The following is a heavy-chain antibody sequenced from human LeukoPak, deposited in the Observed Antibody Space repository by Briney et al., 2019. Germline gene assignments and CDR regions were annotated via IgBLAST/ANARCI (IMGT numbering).Heavy chain of an antibody. D-gene: IGHD3-3*01. Sequence: GGSLRLSCAASRFTFSSYAMSWVRQAPGKGLEWVANIKQDGSEKYYVDSVKGRFTISRDNAKNSLYLQMNSLRAEDTAVYYCARGHVLRFLEGIDYWGQGTLVTVSS. CDR2: IKQDGSEK. CDR1: RFTFSSYA. V-gene: IGHV3-7*01. J-gene: IGHJ4*02. CDR3: ARGHVLRFLEGIDY.